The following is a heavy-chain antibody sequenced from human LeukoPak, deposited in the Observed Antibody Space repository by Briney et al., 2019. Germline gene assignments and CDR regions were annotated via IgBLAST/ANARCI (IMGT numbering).Heavy chain of an antibody. D-gene: IGHD5-12*01. Sequence: SETLSLTCTVSGASIGSTTYYWDWFRQPPGIGLEWIGNIYDGGSTHYNPSLKSRLTMSVDTSKNHFSLRLNSVTAADTAIYYCATHRRPGSGGYENAFEIWGQGTMVTVSS. V-gene: IGHV4-39*01. CDR3: ATHRRPGSGGYENAFEI. J-gene: IGHJ3*02. CDR2: IYDGGST. CDR1: GASIGSTTYY.